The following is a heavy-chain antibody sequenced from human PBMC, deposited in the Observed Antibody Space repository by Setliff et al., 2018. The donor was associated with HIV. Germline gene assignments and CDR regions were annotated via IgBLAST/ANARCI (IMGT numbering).Heavy chain of an antibody. CDR3: AKLVLGCRWEACGGRLRGYAFDI. J-gene: IGHJ3*02. V-gene: IGHV3-23*01. D-gene: IGHD4-17*01. Sequence: LRLSCAAPGFTFSSYAMSWVRQAPGKGLEWVSAISGSGGSTYYADSVKGRFTIARDNSKNTLYLQMNSLRAEDTAVYYCAKLVLGCRWEACGGRLRGYAFDIWGQGTMVTVSS. CDR2: ISGSGGST. CDR1: GFTFSSYA.